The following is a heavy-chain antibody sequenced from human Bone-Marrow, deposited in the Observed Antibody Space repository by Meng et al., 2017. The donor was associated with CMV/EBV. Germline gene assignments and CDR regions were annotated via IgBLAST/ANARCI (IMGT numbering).Heavy chain of an antibody. CDR3: ARPSYCSSTSCYLFDY. V-gene: IGHV4-59*12. CDR1: GGSISSYY. D-gene: IGHD2-2*01. Sequence: GSLRLSCTVSGGSISSYYWSWIRQPPGKGLEWIGYIYYSGSTNYNPSLKSRVTISVDTSKNQFSLKLSSVTAADTAVYYCARPSYCSSTSCYLFDYWGQGTLVTVSS. J-gene: IGHJ4*02. CDR2: IYYSGST.